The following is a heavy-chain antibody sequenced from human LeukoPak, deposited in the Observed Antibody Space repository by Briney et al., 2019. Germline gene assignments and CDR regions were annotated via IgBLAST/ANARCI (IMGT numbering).Heavy chain of an antibody. D-gene: IGHD2-2*01. Sequence: SVRVSCKASGGTFSSYAISWVRQAPGQGLEWMGGIIPIFGTANYAQKFQGRVTITADEPTSTAYMELSSLRSEDTAVYYCAREGYCSRTSCYGYYWGQGTLVTVSS. CDR3: AREGYCSRTSCYGYY. V-gene: IGHV1-69*13. J-gene: IGHJ4*02. CDR2: IIPIFGTA. CDR1: GGTFSSYA.